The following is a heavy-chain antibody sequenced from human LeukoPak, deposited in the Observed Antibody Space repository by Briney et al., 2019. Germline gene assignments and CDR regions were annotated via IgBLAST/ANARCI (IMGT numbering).Heavy chain of an antibody. Sequence: GESLKISCKGSGYSFTNYWIGCVRQMPGKGLEWMGIIYPGDTDSRYSPSFQGQVTISADKSISTAYLQWTSLKASDTAIYYCARPYSGSYSVHFDYWGQGTLVTVSS. D-gene: IGHD1-26*01. CDR2: IYPGDTDS. V-gene: IGHV5-51*01. CDR1: GYSFTNYW. CDR3: ARPYSGSYSVHFDY. J-gene: IGHJ4*02.